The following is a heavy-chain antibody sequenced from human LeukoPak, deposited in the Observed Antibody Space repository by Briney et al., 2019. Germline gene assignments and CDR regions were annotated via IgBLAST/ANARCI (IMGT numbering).Heavy chain of an antibody. CDR3: ATQGSSGWYQGSDY. CDR1: GGSISNTGYY. CDR2: IYYSGSP. J-gene: IGHJ4*02. Sequence: PSETLSLTCAVSGGSISNTGYYWGWIRQTPGKGLEWIGSIYYSGSPYYNPSLKSRVTISVDTSKNQFSLKFTSVTAADTAVYYCATQGSSGWYQGSDYWGQGTLVAVSS. D-gene: IGHD6-19*01. V-gene: IGHV4-39*01.